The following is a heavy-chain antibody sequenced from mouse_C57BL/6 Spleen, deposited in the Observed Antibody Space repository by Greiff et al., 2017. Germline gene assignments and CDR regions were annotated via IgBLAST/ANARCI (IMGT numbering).Heavy chain of an antibody. CDR2: IYIGNGYT. CDR3: ARGYDGYYFDY. J-gene: IGHJ2*01. Sequence: EVMLQESGAELVRPGSSVKMSCTTSGYTFTSYGMNWVQQSPGQGLEWIGYIYIGNGYTEYNERFKGKGTLTSDTSSSTAYMQLSSLISEDSAIXFCARGYDGYYFDYWGQGTTLTVSA. V-gene: IGHV1-58*01. CDR1: GYTFTSYG. D-gene: IGHD2-3*01.